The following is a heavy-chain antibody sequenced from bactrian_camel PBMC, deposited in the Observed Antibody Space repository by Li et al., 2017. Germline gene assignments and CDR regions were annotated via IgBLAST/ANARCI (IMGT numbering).Heavy chain of an antibody. CDR1: RDFDDANA. Sequence: QVQLVESGGGSVQIGGSLTLACAASRDFDDANAEWGWFRQAPGAQCEMVASISPDGKEYYSDSVKGRFAISRDGARNTLYLQMNSLKPEDTAVYGCAAVSMVAGTKCRSSKYWGQGTQVTVS. V-gene: IGHV3S53*01. D-gene: IGHD6*01. J-gene: IGHJ4*01. CDR2: ISPDGKE. CDR3: AAVSMVAGTKCRSSKY.